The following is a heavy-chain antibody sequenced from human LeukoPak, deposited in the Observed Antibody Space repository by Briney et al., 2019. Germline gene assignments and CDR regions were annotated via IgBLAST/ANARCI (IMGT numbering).Heavy chain of an antibody. CDR1: GYSISSGYY. J-gene: IGHJ6*03. CDR3: ARKPFYYYYYMDV. Sequence: SETLSLTCTVSGYSISSGYYWGWIRQPPGKGLEWIGSIYHSGSTYYNPSLKSRVTISVDTSKNQISLKLSSVTAADTAVYYCARKPFYYYYYMDVWGKGTTVTVSS. CDR2: IYHSGST. V-gene: IGHV4-38-2*02.